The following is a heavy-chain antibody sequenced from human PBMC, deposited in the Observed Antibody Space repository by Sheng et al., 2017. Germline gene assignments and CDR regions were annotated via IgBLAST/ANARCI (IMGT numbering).Heavy chain of an antibody. CDR1: GYRFTNYW. D-gene: IGHD3-22*01. CDR3: ARSWSGSSGFFYGYYFDS. CDR2: IYPGDSDT. Sequence: EVQVVQSGAEVKKPGESLKISCKGSGYRFTNYWIGWVRQMPGKGLEWMGIIYPGDSDTRYSPSFQGQVTISADKSISTAYLQWSSLRASDTAMYYCARSWSGSSGFFYGYYFDSWGQGTLVTVSS. J-gene: IGHJ4*02. V-gene: IGHV5-51*03.